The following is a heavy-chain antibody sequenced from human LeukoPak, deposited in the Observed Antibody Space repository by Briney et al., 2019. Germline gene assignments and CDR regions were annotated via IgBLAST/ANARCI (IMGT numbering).Heavy chain of an antibody. V-gene: IGHV1-24*01. CDR1: GYTLTELS. CDR2: FDPEDGET. Sequence: ASVKVSCKVSGYTLTELSMHWVRQAPGKGLEWMGGFDPEDGETIYAQKFQGRVTMTRDTSTSTVYMELSSLRSEDTAVYYCARDLGIAVAGGLGFDYWGQGTLVTVSS. D-gene: IGHD6-19*01. CDR3: ARDLGIAVAGGLGFDY. J-gene: IGHJ4*02.